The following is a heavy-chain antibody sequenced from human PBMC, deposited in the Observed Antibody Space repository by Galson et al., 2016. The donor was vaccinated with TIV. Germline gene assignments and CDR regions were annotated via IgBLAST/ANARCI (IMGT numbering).Heavy chain of an antibody. D-gene: IGHD2-2*01. J-gene: IGHJ6*03. V-gene: IGHV1-18*01. Sequence: SVKVSCKASGYTFNNFGITWVRQAPGQGLEWMGWISGYSVNTNYAQKFQGRVTMTTDTSTSTAYMELRSLGSDDTAVYYCARVPHSTYCSTSTCKGYYLEVWGRGTTVTVSS. CDR2: ISGYSVNT. CDR1: GYTFNNFG. CDR3: ARVPHSTYCSTSTCKGYYLEV.